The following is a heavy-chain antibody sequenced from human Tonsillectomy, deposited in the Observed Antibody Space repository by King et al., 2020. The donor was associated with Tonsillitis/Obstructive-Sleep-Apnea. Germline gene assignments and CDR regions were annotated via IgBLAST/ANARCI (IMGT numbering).Heavy chain of an antibody. D-gene: IGHD2-21*01. CDR2: IKQDGREK. CDR3: ARGGAYPDEYFQH. J-gene: IGHJ1*01. V-gene: IGHV3-7*04. CDR1: GFTFSGYW. Sequence: VQLVESGGGLVQPGGSLRLSCAASGFTFSGYWLSWVRQAPGKGLEWVANIKQDGREKYYVDSVKGRFTISRDNAKNSLDLQMNSLRAEDTAVYYCARGGAYPDEYFQHWGQGTLVTVSS.